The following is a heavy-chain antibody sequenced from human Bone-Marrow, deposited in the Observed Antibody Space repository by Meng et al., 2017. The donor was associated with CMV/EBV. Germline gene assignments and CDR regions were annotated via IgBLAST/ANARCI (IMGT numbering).Heavy chain of an antibody. D-gene: IGHD2-21*01. J-gene: IGHJ6*02. CDR1: GFTFSSYA. CDR2: ISSSNNYI. Sequence: GESLKISCAASGFTFSSYAMSWVRQAPGKGLEWVSSISSSNNYIYYADSMKGRFTISRDNAQNSLYLQMNSLRAEDTAVYYCARDVSPRSSAYFAIYYFYALDVWGQGTTVTVSS. V-gene: IGHV3-21*01. CDR3: ARDVSPRSSAYFAIYYFYALDV.